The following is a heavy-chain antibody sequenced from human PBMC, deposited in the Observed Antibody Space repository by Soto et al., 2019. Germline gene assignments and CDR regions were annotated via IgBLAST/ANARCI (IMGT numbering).Heavy chain of an antibody. Sequence: EVQVVQSGGGSVQPGGSLRLSCEASGFTFSSYGMTWVRQAPGKGLEWVAGISGSGVDTKYADSVKGRFIIAGDNSMNKMYLQMNNLRVEDTAVYFCAIGGAYCYGDCTRAHWGQGTLVTVSS. CDR1: GFTFSSYG. V-gene: IGHV3-23*04. D-gene: IGHD2-21*02. CDR3: AIGGAYCYGDCTRAH. CDR2: ISGSGVDT. J-gene: IGHJ4*02.